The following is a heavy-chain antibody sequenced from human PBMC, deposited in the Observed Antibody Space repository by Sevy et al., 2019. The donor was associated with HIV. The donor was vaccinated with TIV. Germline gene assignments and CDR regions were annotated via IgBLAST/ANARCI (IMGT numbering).Heavy chain of an antibody. J-gene: IGHJ4*02. CDR3: ARDLPPLDYYGSGSYYTSDY. Sequence: ASVKVSCKASGYTFTSHGISWVRQAPGQGLEWVGWISTYNDDTKYAQKVQGRVTMTTDTSTTTVFRELGSLRSDDTAIYYCARDLPPLDYYGSGSYYTSDYWGQGTLVTVSS. CDR1: GYTFTSHG. CDR2: ISTYNDDT. V-gene: IGHV1-18*01. D-gene: IGHD3-10*01.